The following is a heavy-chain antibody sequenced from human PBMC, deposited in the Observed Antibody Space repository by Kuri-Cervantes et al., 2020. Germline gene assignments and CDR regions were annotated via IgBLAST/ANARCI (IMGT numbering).Heavy chain of an antibody. V-gene: IGHV3-33*08. CDR2: IWYDGSNK. CDR1: GFAFSSYV. J-gene: IGHJ6*03. D-gene: IGHD3-3*01. Sequence: GESLKISCAASGFAFSSYVLHWVRQAPGKGLEWVAVIWYDGSNKYYADSVKGRFTISRDNSKNTLYLQMNSLRAEDTAVYYCARGLRFLEWFDYYYMDVWGKGTTVTVSS. CDR3: ARGLRFLEWFDYYYMDV.